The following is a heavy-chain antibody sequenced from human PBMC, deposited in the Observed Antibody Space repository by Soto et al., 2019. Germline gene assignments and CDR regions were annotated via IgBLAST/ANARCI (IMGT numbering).Heavy chain of an antibody. CDR2: INHSGST. Sequence: QVQLQQCGAGLLKPSETLSLTCAVYGGSFSGYYWSWIRKPPGKGLEWIGEINHSGSTNYTPSLKSRVSIPVDTSENQFSLKLRAVTAAGAGVYYCPRSVDTVSYYFDYWGQGTLVNVFS. V-gene: IGHV4-34*01. D-gene: IGHD5-18*01. J-gene: IGHJ4*02. CDR3: PRSVDTVSYYFDY. CDR1: GGSFSGYY.